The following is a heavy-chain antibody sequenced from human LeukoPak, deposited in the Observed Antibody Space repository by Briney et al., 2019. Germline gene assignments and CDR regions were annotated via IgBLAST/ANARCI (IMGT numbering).Heavy chain of an antibody. V-gene: IGHV4-34*01. CDR3: ARGAGYYYYMDV. CDR2: INHSGST. CDR1: GGSFSGYS. Sequence: PSETLSLNCAVYGGSFSGYSWTWIRQPPGKGLEWIGEINHSGSTNYNPSLKSRVTISVDTSKNQFSLKLSSVTAADTAVYYCARGAGYYYYMDVWGKGTTVTISS. D-gene: IGHD6-13*01. J-gene: IGHJ6*03.